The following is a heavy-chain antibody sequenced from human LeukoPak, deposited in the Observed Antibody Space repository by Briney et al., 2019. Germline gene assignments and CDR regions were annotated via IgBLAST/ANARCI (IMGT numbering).Heavy chain of an antibody. CDR3: ATHGTYCGGDCYSYF. D-gene: IGHD2-21*01. CDR2: ISPYNGNT. CDR1: GYIFINYG. J-gene: IGHJ4*01. Sequence: ASVEVSCKASGYIFINYGINWVRQAPGQGLEWMGWISPYNGNTNYAQKLQGRVTMTTDTSTSTAYMELRSLTSDDTAVYYCATHGTYCGGDCYSYFWGHGTLITVSS. V-gene: IGHV1-18*01.